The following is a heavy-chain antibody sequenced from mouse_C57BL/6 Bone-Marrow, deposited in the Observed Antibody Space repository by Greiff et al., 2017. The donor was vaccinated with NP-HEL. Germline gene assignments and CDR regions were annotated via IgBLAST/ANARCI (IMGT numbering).Heavy chain of an antibody. D-gene: IGHD1-1*01. CDR3: ARSYYYYWYFDV. CDR2: IYPRSGNT. V-gene: IGHV1-81*01. CDR1: GYTFTSYG. J-gene: IGHJ1*03. Sequence: VQLVESGAELARPGASVKLSCKASGYTFTSYGISWVKQRTGQGLEWIGEIYPRSGNTYYNEKFKGKATLTADKSSSTAYMELRSLTSEDSAVYFCARSYYYYWYFDVWGTGTTVTVSS.